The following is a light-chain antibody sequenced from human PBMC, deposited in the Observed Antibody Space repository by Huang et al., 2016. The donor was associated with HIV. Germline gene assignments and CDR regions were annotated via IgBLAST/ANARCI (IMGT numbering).Light chain of an antibody. CDR1: QSLLYRSNNKNY. V-gene: IGKV4-1*01. J-gene: IGKJ5*01. CDR2: WAS. Sequence: DIVMTQSPDSLAVSLGQRATIKCKSSQSLLYRSNNKNYLAWYQPKPEQPPKPLIYWASTWESGVPHRFIGGGSARDFTLTSSSLQADDVAVYHCQQYYSTPLTFGQGTRLEIK. CDR3: QQYYSTPLT.